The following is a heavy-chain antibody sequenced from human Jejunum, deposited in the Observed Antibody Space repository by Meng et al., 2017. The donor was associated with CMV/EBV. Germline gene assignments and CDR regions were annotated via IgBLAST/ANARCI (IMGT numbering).Heavy chain of an antibody. CDR3: ARGDYDFWGGY. V-gene: IGHV3-48*03. D-gene: IGHD3-3*01. Sequence: FSTYAMNWIRQAPGKGLEWISSISSSVNTIYYAASVKGRFTISRDNAKNSLYLQMNSLRAEDTAVYYCARGDYDFWGGYWGQGALVTVSS. J-gene: IGHJ4*02. CDR1: FSTYA. CDR2: ISSSVNTI.